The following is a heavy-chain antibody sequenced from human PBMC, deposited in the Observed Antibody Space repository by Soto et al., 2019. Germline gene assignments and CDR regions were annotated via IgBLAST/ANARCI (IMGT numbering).Heavy chain of an antibody. Sequence: PSETLSLSCTVSGRSMSGYDWSWIRQNAGERLEWIGRIYTSGTTDFNPSLKGRVTMSVDTSKNQFSLKLTSVTAEDTAVYYCVYRDGGYNYGLRIWGQGPLVTVSS. CDR1: GRSMSGYD. CDR2: IYTSGTT. CDR3: VYRDGGYNYGLRI. V-gene: IGHV4-4*07. J-gene: IGHJ4*02. D-gene: IGHD5-18*01.